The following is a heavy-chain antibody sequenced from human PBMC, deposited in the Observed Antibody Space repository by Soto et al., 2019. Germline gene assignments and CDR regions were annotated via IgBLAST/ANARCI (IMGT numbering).Heavy chain of an antibody. CDR2: VYYTGST. Sequence: SETLCLSCTVSGGSISSYYWSWIRKPPGKGPEWIGYVYYTGSTNYNPSLKSRVSISVDTSKNQFSLKLSSVTAADTAVYYCAREFFGALYGDYFDYWGQGTLVTVSS. CDR3: AREFFGALYGDYFDY. J-gene: IGHJ4*02. CDR1: GGSISSYY. D-gene: IGHD4-17*01. V-gene: IGHV4-59*01.